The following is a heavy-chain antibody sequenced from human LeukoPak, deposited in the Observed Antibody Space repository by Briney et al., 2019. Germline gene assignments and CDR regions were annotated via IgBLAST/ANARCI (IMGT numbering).Heavy chain of an antibody. CDR2: TYTSGST. J-gene: IGHJ5*02. CDR3: ARDHITMVRGVVGDNWFDP. Sequence: SETLSLTCTVSGGSISSYYWSWIRQPAGKGLEWIGRTYTSGSTNYNPSLKSRVTISVDTSKNQFSLKLSSVTAADTAVYYCARDHITMVRGVVGDNWFDPWGQGTLVTVSS. D-gene: IGHD3-10*01. V-gene: IGHV4-4*07. CDR1: GGSISSYY.